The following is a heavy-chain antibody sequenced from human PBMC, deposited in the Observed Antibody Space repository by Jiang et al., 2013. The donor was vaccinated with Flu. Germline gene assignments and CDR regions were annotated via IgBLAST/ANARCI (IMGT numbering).Heavy chain of an antibody. CDR3: AKLRDYPYFDY. V-gene: IGHV3-30-3*02. Sequence: QLLESGGGVVQPGRSLRLSCAASGFTFSSYAMHWVRQAPGKGLEWVAVISYDGSNKYYADSVKGRFTISRDKSKNTLYLQMSSLRAEDTAVYYCAKLRDYPYFDYWGQGTLVTVSS. CDR1: GFTFSSYA. J-gene: IGHJ4*02. CDR2: ISYDGSNK. D-gene: IGHD4-17*01.